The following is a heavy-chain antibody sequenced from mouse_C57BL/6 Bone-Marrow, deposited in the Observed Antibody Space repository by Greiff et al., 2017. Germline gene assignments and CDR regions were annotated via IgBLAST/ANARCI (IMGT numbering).Heavy chain of an antibody. CDR3: ARERAWFAY. CDR2: ISYDGSN. Sequence: VKLQESGPGLVKPSQSLSLTCSVTGYSITSGYYWNWIRQFPGNKLEWMGYISYDGSNNYNPSLKNRISITRDTSKNQFFLKLNSVTTEDTATYYCARERAWFAYWGQGTLVTVSA. V-gene: IGHV3-6*01. J-gene: IGHJ3*01. CDR1: GYSITSGYY.